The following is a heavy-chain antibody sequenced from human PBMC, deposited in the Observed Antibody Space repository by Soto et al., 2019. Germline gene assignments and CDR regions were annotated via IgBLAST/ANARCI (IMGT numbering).Heavy chain of an antibody. D-gene: IGHD2-2*01. CDR2: ISGSSNII. CDR3: ARGRGIQVVLPATHPFDY. V-gene: IGHV3-48*01. J-gene: IGHJ4*02. CDR1: GFTFSSYS. Sequence: GGSLRLSCAASGFTFSSYSMNWGRQAPGKGLEWVSYISGSSNIIYYADSVKGRFTISRDNAKNSLYLQMHSLRAEDTAVYYYARGRGIQVVLPATHPFDYWGQGTQVTVSS.